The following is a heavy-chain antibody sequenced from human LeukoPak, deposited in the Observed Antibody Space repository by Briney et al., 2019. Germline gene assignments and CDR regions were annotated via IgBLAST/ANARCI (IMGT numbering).Heavy chain of an antibody. Sequence: PSQTLSLTCTVSGGSISSGGYYWSWIRQHPGKGLEWVGYIYYSGSTYYNPSLKSRVTISVDTSKNQFSLKLSSVTAADTAVYYCARDRLSSSPLPYYYGMDVWGQGTTVTVSS. CDR3: ARDRLSSSPLPYYYGMDV. D-gene: IGHD6-6*01. CDR1: GGSISSGGYY. CDR2: IYYSGST. J-gene: IGHJ6*02. V-gene: IGHV4-31*03.